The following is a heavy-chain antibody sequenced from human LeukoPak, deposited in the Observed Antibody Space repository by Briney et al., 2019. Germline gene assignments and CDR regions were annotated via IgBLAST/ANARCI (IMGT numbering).Heavy chain of an antibody. J-gene: IGHJ4*02. D-gene: IGHD4-11*01. CDR1: GYTFTSYD. V-gene: IGHV1-8*03. CDR2: MTPNSGNT. CDR3: ARGGKYSTPPGD. Sequence: ASVKVSCKASGYTFTSYDINWVRQATGQGLEWMGWMTPNSGNTGYAQKFQGRVAITRNTSISTAYMELSSLRSEDTAVYYCARGGKYSTPPGDWGQGTLVTVSS.